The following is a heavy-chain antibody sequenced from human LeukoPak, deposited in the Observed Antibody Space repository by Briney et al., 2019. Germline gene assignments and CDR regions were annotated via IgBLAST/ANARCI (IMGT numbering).Heavy chain of an antibody. CDR2: INEDGSEQ. V-gene: IGHV3-7*01. D-gene: IGHD2-2*01. CDR3: ARSYGYYCSSTSCYSYY. CDR1: GFAFRSYW. J-gene: IGHJ4*02. Sequence: GGSLRLSCAASGFAFRSYWMTWVRQAPGKGLEWVASINEDGSEQRYADSVKGRVTISRDNAKNSLYLQMNSLRAEDTAVYYCARSYGYYCSSTSCYSYYWGQGTLVTVSS.